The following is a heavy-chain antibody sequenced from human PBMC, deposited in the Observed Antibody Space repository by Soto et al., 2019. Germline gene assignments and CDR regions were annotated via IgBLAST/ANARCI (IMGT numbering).Heavy chain of an antibody. V-gene: IGHV4-39*01. CDR1: GDSINSDNYY. CDR3: AKLEGLATISYYFDY. D-gene: IGHD3-9*01. CDR2: IYYRGNT. J-gene: IGHJ4*02. Sequence: QLQLQESGPGLVKPSETLSLTCSVSGDSINSDNYYWGWIRQPPGKGLEWIGSIYYRGNTYYNPSLKTRVPISLDKAKSQFPLKLNSVTAADSAVYFCAKLEGLATISYYFDYWGQGTLVTVSS.